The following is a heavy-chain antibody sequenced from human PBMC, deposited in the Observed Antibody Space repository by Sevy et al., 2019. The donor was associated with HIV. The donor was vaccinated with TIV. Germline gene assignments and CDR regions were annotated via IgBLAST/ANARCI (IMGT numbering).Heavy chain of an antibody. Sequence: GGSLRLSCAASGFVFGDFYMSWIRQAPGKGLEWLAYINGSGIYTSYTDSVEGRFTISRDNGQNSLYLRMNSLRAEDTSVYYCARAVQSGVGASAYWGQGTRVTVSS. V-gene: IGHV3-11*05. CDR1: GFVFGDFY. D-gene: IGHD6-6*01. CDR2: INGSGIYT. CDR3: ARAVQSGVGASAY. J-gene: IGHJ4*02.